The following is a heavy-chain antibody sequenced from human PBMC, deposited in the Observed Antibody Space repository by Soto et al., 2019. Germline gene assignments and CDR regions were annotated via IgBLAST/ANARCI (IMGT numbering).Heavy chain of an antibody. Sequence: SETLSLTCAVYGGSFSGYYWSWIRQPPGKGLEWIGEINHSGSTNYNPSLKSRVTISVDTSKNQFSLKLSSVTAADTAVYYCARGRYNYYGSGSYTNWGQGTLVTVSS. CDR3: ARGRYNYYGSGSYTN. CDR1: GGSFSGYY. CDR2: INHSGST. J-gene: IGHJ4*02. D-gene: IGHD3-10*01. V-gene: IGHV4-34*01.